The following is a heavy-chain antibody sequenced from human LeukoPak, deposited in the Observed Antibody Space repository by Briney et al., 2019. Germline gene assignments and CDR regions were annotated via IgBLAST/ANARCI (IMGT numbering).Heavy chain of an antibody. CDR1: GGTFSSYA. CDR2: IIPIFGAA. J-gene: IGHJ4*02. D-gene: IGHD2-15*01. V-gene: IGHV1-69*13. CDR3: ARESVVQSGSGFDY. Sequence: SVKVSCKASGGTFSSYAISWVRQAPGQGLEWMGGIIPIFGAANYAQKFQGRVTITADESTSTAYMELSSLRSEDTAVYYCARESVVQSGSGFDYWGQGTLVTVSS.